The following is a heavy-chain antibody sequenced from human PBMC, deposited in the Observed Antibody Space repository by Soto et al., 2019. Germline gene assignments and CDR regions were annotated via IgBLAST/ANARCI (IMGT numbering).Heavy chain of an antibody. CDR1: GSAITRYY. Sequence: QVDLVQSGAEVKKPGASVTISCKASGSAITRYYIHWVRQDPGRGLEWMVIINPGGGSASYAQKFQDRVTIDKDTSTGTVYMDLRSLRTEDTAVYYCARDTSGWSLNGLDVWGQGTTVNVSS. CDR2: INPGGGSA. CDR3: ARDTSGWSLNGLDV. V-gene: IGHV1-46*01. D-gene: IGHD6-19*01. J-gene: IGHJ6*02.